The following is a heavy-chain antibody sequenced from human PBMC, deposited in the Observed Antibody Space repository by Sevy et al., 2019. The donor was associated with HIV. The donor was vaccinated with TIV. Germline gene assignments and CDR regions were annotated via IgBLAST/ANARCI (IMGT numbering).Heavy chain of an antibody. CDR1: GFTFSSYE. J-gene: IGHJ3*02. D-gene: IGHD1-20*01. CDR2: ISSSGSSM. Sequence: GGSLRLSCAASGFTFSSYEMNWVRQAPGKGLEWLSHISSSGSSMYYADSVKGRFTISRDNAKNSLYLQMNRLRAEDTAVYYCARGGRRIDVYNRKDAFDIWGQGTMVTVSS. V-gene: IGHV3-48*03. CDR3: ARGGRRIDVYNRKDAFDI.